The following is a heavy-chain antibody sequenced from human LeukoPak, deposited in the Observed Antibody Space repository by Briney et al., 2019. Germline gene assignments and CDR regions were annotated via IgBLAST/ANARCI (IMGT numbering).Heavy chain of an antibody. CDR1: GYSFTSYW. CDR3: ATPPHPSGSYYYYYYGMDV. CDR2: IDPSDSYT. D-gene: IGHD3-10*01. Sequence: GESLKISCQCSGYSFTSYWISWVRQMPGKGKEWMGRIDPSDSYTNYSPSFQGHVTISADKSISTAYLQWSSLKASDTAMYYCATPPHPSGSYYYYYYGMDVWGKGTTVTVSS. V-gene: IGHV5-10-1*01. J-gene: IGHJ6*04.